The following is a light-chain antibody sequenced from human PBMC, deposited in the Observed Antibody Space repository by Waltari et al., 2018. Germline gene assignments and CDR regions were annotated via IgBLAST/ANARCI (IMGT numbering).Light chain of an antibody. CDR1: HSLTKKY. V-gene: IGKV3-20*01. CDR2: GAS. J-gene: IGKJ2*01. CDR3: QQYGSSVMYT. Sequence: RSSHSLTKKYLAWYQQKPGQAPRRLIYGASNRAAGIPDRFSGSGSGTDFSLTISGLEPEDFAVYYCQQYGSSVMYTFGQGTKLEIK.